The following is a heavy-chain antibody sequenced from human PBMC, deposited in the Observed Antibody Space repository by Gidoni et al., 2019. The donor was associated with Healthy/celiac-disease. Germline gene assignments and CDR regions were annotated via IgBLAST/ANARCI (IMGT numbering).Heavy chain of an antibody. CDR3: AKGDTAMVSAXWYF. J-gene: IGHJ2*01. CDR1: GFTFSSYA. V-gene: IGHV3-23*01. Sequence: EVPLLESVGVLVQPGGSLRLSCAASGFTFSSYAMRWVRQASGKGLEWVSAMSGSGGSTYYEDSVKGRFTSSRDNSKNTLYLQMNSLRAEETAVYYCAKGDTAMVSAXWYF. D-gene: IGHD5-18*01. CDR2: MSGSGGST.